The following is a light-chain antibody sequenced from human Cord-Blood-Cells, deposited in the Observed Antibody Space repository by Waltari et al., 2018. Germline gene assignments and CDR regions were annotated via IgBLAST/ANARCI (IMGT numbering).Light chain of an antibody. V-gene: IGLV1-47*01. Sequence: QSVLTQPPSASASPGPRATIPCSRGSSAIGTNHATWYQQLPGTAPKLPIYRNNQRPSGVPDRFSGSKSGTSASLAISGLRSEDEADYYCAAWDDSLSGVVFGGGTKLTVL. CDR2: RNN. J-gene: IGLJ2*01. CDR1: SSAIGTNH. CDR3: AAWDDSLSGVV.